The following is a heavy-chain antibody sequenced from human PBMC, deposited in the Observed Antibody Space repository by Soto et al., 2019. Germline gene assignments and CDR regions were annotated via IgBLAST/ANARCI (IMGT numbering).Heavy chain of an antibody. Sequence: GGSLRLSCAASGFTFSSYSRNWVRQAPGKGLEWVSSISSSSSYIYYADSVKGRFTISRDNAKNSLYLQMNSLRAEDTAVYYCARDMLRVTKSIAAAGKRYYYYYGMDVWGQGTTVTVSS. CDR2: ISSSSSYI. CDR1: GFTFSSYS. D-gene: IGHD6-13*01. J-gene: IGHJ6*02. CDR3: ARDMLRVTKSIAAAGKRYYYYYGMDV. V-gene: IGHV3-21*01.